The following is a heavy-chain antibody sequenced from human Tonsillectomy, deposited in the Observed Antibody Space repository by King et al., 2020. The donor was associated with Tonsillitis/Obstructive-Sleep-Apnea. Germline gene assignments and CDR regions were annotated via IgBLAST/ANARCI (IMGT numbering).Heavy chain of an antibody. CDR3: ARPTNPAMVQGVIITYTYYFDY. V-gene: IGHV3-30*01. D-gene: IGHD3-10*01. CDR2: ISYDGSNK. J-gene: IGHJ4*02. CDR1: GFTFSSYA. Sequence: VQLVESGGGVVQPGRSLRLSCAASGFTFSSYAMHWVRQPPGKGLEWVAVISYDGSNKYYADSVRGRFTTSRDNSQNTLYLQMNSLRAEDTAVYYCARPTNPAMVQGVIITYTYYFDYWGEGTLVTVSS.